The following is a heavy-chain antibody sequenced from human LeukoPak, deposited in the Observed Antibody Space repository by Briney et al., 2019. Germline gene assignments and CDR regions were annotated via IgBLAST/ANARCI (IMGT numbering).Heavy chain of an antibody. CDR2: IHYSGNT. D-gene: IGHD3-22*01. J-gene: IGHJ4*02. CDR3: AKHEGSYYDKSGYTFDY. CDR1: GGSISSGDYY. V-gene: IGHV4-39*01. Sequence: SQTLSLTCTVSGGSISSGDYYWGWIRQPPGKGLEWIGSIHYSGNTYYNPSLKSRVTISVDTSKNQFSLKLSSVTAADRAVYYCAKHEGSYYDKSGYTFDYWGQGTLVTVSS.